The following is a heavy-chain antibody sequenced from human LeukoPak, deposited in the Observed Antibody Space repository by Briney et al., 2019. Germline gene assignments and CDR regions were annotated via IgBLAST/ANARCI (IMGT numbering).Heavy chain of an antibody. V-gene: IGHV3-53*01. CDR1: GFTVSSNT. Sequence: GGSLRLSCAASGFTVSSNTMSWVRQAPGKGLELVSVLYSDGRTYYADSVKGRFTISRDNSKNTLFLQMNSLRAEDTAVYYCLLATINWGLFHYWGQGTLVTLSS. D-gene: IGHD5-24*01. CDR2: LYSDGRT. J-gene: IGHJ4*02. CDR3: LLATINWGLFHY.